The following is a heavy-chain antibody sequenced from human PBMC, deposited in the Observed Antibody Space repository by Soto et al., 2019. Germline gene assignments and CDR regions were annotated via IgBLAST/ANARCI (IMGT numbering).Heavy chain of an antibody. CDR3: ARRPRRFYYDSSGYYNWFDP. CDR2: IIPIFGTA. CDR1: GGTFSSYA. D-gene: IGHD3-22*01. V-gene: IGHV1-69*13. Sequence: SVKVACKASGGTFSSYAISWVRQAPGQGLEWMGGIIPIFGTANYAQKFQGRVTITADESTSTAYMELSSLRSEDTAVYYCARRPRRFYYDSSGYYNWFDPWGQGTLVTVSS. J-gene: IGHJ5*02.